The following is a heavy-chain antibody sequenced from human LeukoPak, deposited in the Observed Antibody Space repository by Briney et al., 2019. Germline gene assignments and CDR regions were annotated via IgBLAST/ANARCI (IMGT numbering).Heavy chain of an antibody. CDR2: IYYSGST. Sequence: SETLSLTCTVSGGSISSYYWSWIRQPPGKGLEWIGYIYYSGSTNYNPSLKSRVTISVDTSKNQFSLKLSSVTAADTAVYYCARDNYYDSSGRRGFDYWGQGTLVTVSS. V-gene: IGHV4-59*01. CDR3: ARDNYYDSSGRRGFDY. J-gene: IGHJ4*02. D-gene: IGHD3-22*01. CDR1: GGSISSYY.